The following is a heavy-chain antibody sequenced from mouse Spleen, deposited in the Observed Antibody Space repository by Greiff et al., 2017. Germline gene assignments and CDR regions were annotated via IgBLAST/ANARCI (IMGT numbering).Heavy chain of an antibody. J-gene: IGHJ2*01. Sequence: EVQVVESEGGLVQPGSSMKLSCTASGFTFSDYYMAWVRQVPEKGLEWVANINYDGSSTYYLDSLKSRFIISRDNAKNILYLQMSSLKSEDTATYYCAREGGRYFDYWGQGTTLTVSS. V-gene: IGHV5-16*01. CDR2: INYDGSST. CDR3: AREGGRYFDY. CDR1: GFTFSDYY.